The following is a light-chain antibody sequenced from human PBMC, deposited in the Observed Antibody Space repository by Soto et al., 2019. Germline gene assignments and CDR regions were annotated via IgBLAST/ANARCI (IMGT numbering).Light chain of an antibody. Sequence: QSALTQPASVSGSPEQSITISCTGTSSDVGGYNYVSWYQQHPGKAPKLMIYDVSNRPSGVSNRFSGSKSGNTASLTISGLQAEDEADYYCSSYTSSSTPVVFGGGTKVTV. J-gene: IGLJ2*01. CDR2: DVS. CDR1: SSDVGGYNY. CDR3: SSYTSSSTPVV. V-gene: IGLV2-14*01.